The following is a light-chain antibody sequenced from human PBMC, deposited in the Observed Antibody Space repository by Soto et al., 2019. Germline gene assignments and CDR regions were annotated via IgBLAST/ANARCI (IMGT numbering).Light chain of an antibody. J-gene: IGKJ1*01. V-gene: IGKV4-1*01. CDR3: QQDYSTPRT. CDR2: WAS. Sequence: IVMTQSPDSLAVSLGERATINCKSSQSVLYSSNNKNYLAWYQQKPGQPPKLLIYWASTRESGVPDRFSGSGSGTDFTLPISSLQAEDVAVYYCQQDYSTPRTFGQGTKVEIK. CDR1: QSVLYSSNNKNY.